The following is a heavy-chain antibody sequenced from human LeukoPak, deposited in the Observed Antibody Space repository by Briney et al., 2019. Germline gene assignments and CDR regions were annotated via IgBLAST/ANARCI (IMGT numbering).Heavy chain of an antibody. D-gene: IGHD1-26*01. J-gene: IGHJ3*02. V-gene: IGHV3-48*01. CDR1: GFTFSSYS. CDR3: ARDAELQLLLDAFDI. CDR2: ISSSSSTI. Sequence: GGSLRLSCAASGFTFSSYSMNWVRQAPGKGLEWVSYISSSSSTIHYADSVKGRFTISRDNAKNSLYLQMNSLRAEDTAVYYCARDAELQLLLDAFDIWGQGTMVTVSS.